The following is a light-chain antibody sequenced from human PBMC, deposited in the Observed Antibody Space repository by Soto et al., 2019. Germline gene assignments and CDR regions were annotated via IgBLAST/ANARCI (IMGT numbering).Light chain of an antibody. Sequence: QSVLTQPSSLSASPGASASLTCTLRSGINVGTYRIYWYQQKPGSPPQYLLRYKSDSDKQQGSGVPSRFSGSKEASANAGILLISRLQSEDEADYYCMIWHSSAVVFGGGTKLTVL. V-gene: IGLV5-45*02. J-gene: IGLJ2*01. CDR2: YKSDSDK. CDR3: MIWHSSAVV. CDR1: SGINVGTYR.